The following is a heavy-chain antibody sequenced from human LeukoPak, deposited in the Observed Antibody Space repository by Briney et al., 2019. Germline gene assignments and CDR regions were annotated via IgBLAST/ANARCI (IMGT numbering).Heavy chain of an antibody. V-gene: IGHV3-30-3*01. Sequence: GRSLRLSCAASGFTFSSYAMHWVRQAPGKGLEWVAVISYDGSNKYYADPVKGRFTVSRDNSKNTLYLQMNSLRAEDTAVYYCARALGGDYVDYWGQGTLVTVSS. CDR1: GFTFSSYA. J-gene: IGHJ4*02. CDR3: ARALGGDYVDY. CDR2: ISYDGSNK. D-gene: IGHD3-16*01.